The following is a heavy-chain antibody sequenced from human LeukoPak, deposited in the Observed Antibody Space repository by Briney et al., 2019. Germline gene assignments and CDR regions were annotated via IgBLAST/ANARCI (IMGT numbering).Heavy chain of an antibody. Sequence: GGSLRLSCAASGFTFSDYYMSWIRQAPGKGLEWVSYISSSGSTIYYADSVKGRFTISRDNAKNSLCLQMNSLRAEDTAVYYCARDGHYGSGSYYPIHDYWGQGTLVTVSS. V-gene: IGHV3-11*01. CDR3: ARDGHYGSGSYYPIHDY. J-gene: IGHJ4*02. CDR2: ISSSGSTI. D-gene: IGHD3-10*01. CDR1: GFTFSDYY.